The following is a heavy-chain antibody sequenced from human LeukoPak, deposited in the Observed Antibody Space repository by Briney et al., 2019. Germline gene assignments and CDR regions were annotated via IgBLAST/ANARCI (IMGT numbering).Heavy chain of an antibody. CDR1: GYTFTVYD. Sequence: ASVKVSCKASGYTFTVYDIHWVRQAPGQGLEWMGGINPNSGGTNYAQKFQGRVTMTRDTSISTDYMEMISLRYDDTAIYYCARVSGSYKDWGQGTLVTVSS. V-gene: IGHV1-2*02. CDR2: INPNSGGT. CDR3: ARVSGSYKD. J-gene: IGHJ4*02. D-gene: IGHD1-26*01.